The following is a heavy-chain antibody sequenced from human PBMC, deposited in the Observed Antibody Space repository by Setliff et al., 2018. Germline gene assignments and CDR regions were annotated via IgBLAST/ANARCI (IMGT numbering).Heavy chain of an antibody. Sequence: GGSLRLSCVASGFTISNYWMAWVRQAPGKGLEWVSAITDDGGTTHYADSVKGRFTISRDNAKTSLYLQMNSLRADDTAVYYCARLRAPGSHGLDPWGQGTLVTVSS. CDR2: ITDDGGTT. J-gene: IGHJ5*02. CDR3: ARLRAPGSHGLDP. D-gene: IGHD3-10*01. V-gene: IGHV3-48*01. CDR1: GFTISNYW.